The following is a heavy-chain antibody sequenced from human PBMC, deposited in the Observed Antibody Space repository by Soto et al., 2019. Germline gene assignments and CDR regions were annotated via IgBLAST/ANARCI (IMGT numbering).Heavy chain of an antibody. V-gene: IGHV3-21*01. CDR3: ARGPSGYDY. CDR2: IGSSSSYI. Sequence: GGSLRLSCAASGFTFSSYSMNWVRQAPGKGLEWVSSIGSSSSYIYYADSVKDRFTISRDNAKNSLYLQMSSLRAEDTAVYYCARGPSGYDYWGQGTLVTVSS. CDR1: GFTFSSYS. D-gene: IGHD5-12*01. J-gene: IGHJ4*02.